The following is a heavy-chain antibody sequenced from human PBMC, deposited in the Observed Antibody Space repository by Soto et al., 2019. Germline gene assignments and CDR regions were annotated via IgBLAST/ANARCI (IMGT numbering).Heavy chain of an antibody. CDR1: GFTFSGYA. CDR3: ARKVSGSTGRPDLWYFDL. Sequence: EVQLLDSGGGLVQPGGSLRLSCAASGFTFSGYALTWVRQAPGKGLEWVSAISGGGDATFYADHVKGRFTISRDNSKNTLYLQMNTLRAEDTAVYYCARKVSGSTGRPDLWYFDLWGRGTLVTVSS. D-gene: IGHD3-10*01. J-gene: IGHJ2*01. CDR2: ISGGGDAT. V-gene: IGHV3-23*01.